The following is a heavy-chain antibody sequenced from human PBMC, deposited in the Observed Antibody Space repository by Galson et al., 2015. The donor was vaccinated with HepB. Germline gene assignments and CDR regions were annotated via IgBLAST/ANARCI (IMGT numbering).Heavy chain of an antibody. J-gene: IGHJ6*02. V-gene: IGHV6-1*01. D-gene: IGHD1-14*01. Sequence: CAISGDSVSNNNAAWYWIRQSPSRGLEWLGRTYYRAKWYSDYAESMRSRISINADTTKNQFSLQLKSVTPEDTAVYYCARVGGTTYYYGMDVWGQGTTVTVSS. CDR3: ARVGGTTYYYGMDV. CDR2: TYYRAKWYS. CDR1: GDSVSNNNAA.